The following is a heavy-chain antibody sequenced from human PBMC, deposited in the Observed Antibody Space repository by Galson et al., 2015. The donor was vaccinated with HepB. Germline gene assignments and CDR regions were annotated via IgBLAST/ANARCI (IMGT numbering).Heavy chain of an antibody. V-gene: IGHV1-8*01. CDR1: GYIFTSHD. CDR2: MNPDSGAT. J-gene: IGHJ6*02. CDR3: ARAPKYYYYGMDV. Sequence: SVKVSCKASGYIFTSHDVNWVRQAAGQGLEWMGWMNPDSGATGYAQQFQGRVALARNTSISTAYMELSSLRSEDTAIYYCARAPKYYYYGMDVWGQGTPVTVSS.